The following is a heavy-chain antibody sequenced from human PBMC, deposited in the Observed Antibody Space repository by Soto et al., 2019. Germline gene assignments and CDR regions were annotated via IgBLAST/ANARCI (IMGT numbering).Heavy chain of an antibody. CDR1: GGSISSYY. Sequence: SSETLSLTCTVSGGSISSYYWSWIRQPPGKGLEWIGYIYYSGSTNYNPSLKSRVTISVDTSKNQFSLKLSSVTAADTAVYYCARLRGGKYCSGGSCNDAFDIWGQGTMVTVSS. CDR3: ARLRGGKYCSGGSCNDAFDI. V-gene: IGHV4-59*08. D-gene: IGHD2-15*01. J-gene: IGHJ3*02. CDR2: IYYSGST.